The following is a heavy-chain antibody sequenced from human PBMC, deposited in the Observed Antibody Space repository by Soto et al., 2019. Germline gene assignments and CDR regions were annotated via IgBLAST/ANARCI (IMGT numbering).Heavy chain of an antibody. J-gene: IGHJ4*02. Sequence: EVQLLESGGGLVQPGGSLRLSCAASGFTFSSNAMSWVRQAPGKGLEWVSAISGSGGSTYYADSVKGRFTISRDNSKNTLYLQMNSLRAEDTAVYYCAKASFSLRFLEWLSNNYYFDYWGQGTLVTVSS. CDR2: ISGSGGST. V-gene: IGHV3-23*01. CDR1: GFTFSSNA. CDR3: AKASFSLRFLEWLSNNYYFDY. D-gene: IGHD3-3*01.